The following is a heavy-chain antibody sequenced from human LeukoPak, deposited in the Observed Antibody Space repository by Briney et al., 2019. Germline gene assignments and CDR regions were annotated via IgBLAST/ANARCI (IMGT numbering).Heavy chain of an antibody. J-gene: IGHJ3*02. CDR3: AKDLDVVVVAATEIDAFDI. D-gene: IGHD2-15*01. CDR1: GFTFSSYA. V-gene: IGHV3-23*01. CDR2: ISGSGGST. Sequence: PGGSLRLSCAASGFTFSSYAMSWVRQAPGKGLEWVSAISGSGGSTYYADSVKGRFTISRDNSKNTLYLQMNSLRAEDTAVYYCAKDLDVVVVAATEIDAFDIWGQGTMVTVSS.